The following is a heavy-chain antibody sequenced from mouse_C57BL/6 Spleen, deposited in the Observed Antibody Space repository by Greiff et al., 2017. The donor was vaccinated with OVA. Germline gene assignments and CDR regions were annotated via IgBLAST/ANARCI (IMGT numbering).Heavy chain of an antibody. Sequence: VQLQQPGAELVRPGSSVKLSCKASGYTFTSYWMHWVKQRPIQGLEWIGNIDPSDSETHYNQKFKDKATLTVDKSSSTAYMQLSSLTSEDSAVYYCARWAPDGYPDYWGQGTTLTVSS. D-gene: IGHD2-3*01. J-gene: IGHJ2*01. V-gene: IGHV1-52*01. CDR1: GYTFTSYW. CDR3: ARWAPDGYPDY. CDR2: IDPSDSET.